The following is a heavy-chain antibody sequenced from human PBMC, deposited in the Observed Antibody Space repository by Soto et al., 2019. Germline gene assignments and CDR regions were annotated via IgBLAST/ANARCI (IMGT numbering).Heavy chain of an antibody. J-gene: IGHJ4*02. V-gene: IGHV4-30-2*01. D-gene: IGHD3-10*01. CDR3: ARDLGFGLSDF. CDR1: GGSISSGGYS. Sequence: SETLSLTCAVSGGSISSGGYSWSWIRQPPGKGLEWIGYIYHSGSTYYNQSLKSRVTISVDRSKNQFSLKLSSVTAADTAVYYCARDLGFGLSDFWGQGTLVTVSS. CDR2: IYHSGST.